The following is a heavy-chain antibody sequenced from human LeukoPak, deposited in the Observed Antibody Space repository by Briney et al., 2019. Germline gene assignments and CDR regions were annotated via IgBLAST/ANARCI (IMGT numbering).Heavy chain of an antibody. CDR2: ISVSGVDT. V-gene: IGHV3-23*01. J-gene: IGHJ3*02. D-gene: IGHD6-13*01. Sequence: GESLKISCAASGFTFSSYAMSWVRQAAGKGLEWVSAISVSGVDTYYAGSVKGRFTISRDNSKNTLYLQMNSLRGEDTAIYYCAKYGPLYSSNWYGGFEMCGQGTMVTVSS. CDR3: AKYGPLYSSNWYGGFEM. CDR1: GFTFSSYA.